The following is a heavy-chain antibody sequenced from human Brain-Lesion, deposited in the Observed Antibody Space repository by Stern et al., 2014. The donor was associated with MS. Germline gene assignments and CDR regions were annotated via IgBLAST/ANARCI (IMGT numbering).Heavy chain of an antibody. CDR2: INPNTGGP. Sequence: VQLVDSGAEVKKPGASVKVSCKTSGYIFTGYYIHWVRQAPGQRLEWMACINPNTGGPKYAQKCQGRVTMSRDTSISTAYVELSSLTSDDTAVYYCARDQRGITIFGVVTDYYYLGMDVWGQGTTVTVSS. CDR3: ARDQRGITIFGVVTDYYYLGMDV. CDR1: GYIFTGYY. V-gene: IGHV1-2*02. D-gene: IGHD3-3*01. J-gene: IGHJ6*02.